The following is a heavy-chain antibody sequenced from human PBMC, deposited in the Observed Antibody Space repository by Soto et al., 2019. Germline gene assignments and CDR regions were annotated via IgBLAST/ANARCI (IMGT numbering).Heavy chain of an antibody. J-gene: IGHJ6*02. Sequence: GESLKISCKGSGYSFTSYWISWVRQMPGKGLEWMGRIDPSDSYTNYSPSFQGHVTISADKSISTAYLQWSSLKASGTAMYYCAGSGVGATSYYYYYGMDVWGQGTTVTVSS. D-gene: IGHD1-26*01. CDR2: IDPSDSYT. V-gene: IGHV5-10-1*01. CDR3: AGSGVGATSYYYYYGMDV. CDR1: GYSFTSYW.